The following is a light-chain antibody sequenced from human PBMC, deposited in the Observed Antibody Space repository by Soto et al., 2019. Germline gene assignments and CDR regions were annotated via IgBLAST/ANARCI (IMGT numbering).Light chain of an antibody. CDR1: SSNIGSNT. V-gene: IGLV1-44*01. Sequence: HSVLTQPPSASGTPGQRVTISCSGSSSNIGSNTVNWYQQLPGTAPKLLIYSNDQRPSGVPDRFSGSKSGTSASLAISGLQYEDDADYYCATWDDSLNAVVFGGGTKLTVL. CDR3: ATWDDSLNAVV. CDR2: SND. J-gene: IGLJ2*01.